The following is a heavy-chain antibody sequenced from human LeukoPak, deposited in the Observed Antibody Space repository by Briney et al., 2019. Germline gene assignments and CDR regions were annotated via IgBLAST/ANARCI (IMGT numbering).Heavy chain of an antibody. V-gene: IGHV1-69*06. Sequence: GASVKVSCKASGGTFSSYAISWVRQAPGQGLEWMGGIIPIFGTANYAQKFQGRVTITADKSTSTAYMELSSLRSEDTAVYYCARDAEMATISDHYYFDYWGQGTLVTVSS. CDR3: ARDAEMATISDHYYFDY. D-gene: IGHD5-24*01. CDR1: GGTFSSYA. CDR2: IIPIFGTA. J-gene: IGHJ4*02.